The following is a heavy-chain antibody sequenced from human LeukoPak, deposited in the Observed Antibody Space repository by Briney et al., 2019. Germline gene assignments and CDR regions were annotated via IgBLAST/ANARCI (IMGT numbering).Heavy chain of an antibody. J-gene: IGHJ4*02. CDR2: IRSKTNSYAT. V-gene: IGHV3-73*01. CDR3: ARLGDIYCSRTSCSLDY. CDR1: GFTFSGSA. D-gene: IGHD2-2*01. Sequence: GGSLKLSCAASGFTFSGSAIQWVRQASGKGLEWVGRIRSKTNSYATAYAASVKGRFTISRDDSKNTAYLQMNSLRAEDTAVYYCARLGDIYCSRTSCSLDYWGQGTLVTVSS.